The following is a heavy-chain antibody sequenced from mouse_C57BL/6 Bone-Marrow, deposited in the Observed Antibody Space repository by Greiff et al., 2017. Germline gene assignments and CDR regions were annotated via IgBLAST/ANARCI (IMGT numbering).Heavy chain of an antibody. CDR1: GFNITDYY. Sequence: EVKLMESGAELVKPGASVKLSCTASGFNITDYYMHWVKQRTEQGLEWIGRIDPEDGETKYAPKFQGKDTITADTSSNTAYLQLSSLTSEDTAVYYCARRKLPDYWGQGTTLTVSS. D-gene: IGHD2-1*01. J-gene: IGHJ2*01. CDR3: ARRKLPDY. V-gene: IGHV14-2*01. CDR2: IDPEDGET.